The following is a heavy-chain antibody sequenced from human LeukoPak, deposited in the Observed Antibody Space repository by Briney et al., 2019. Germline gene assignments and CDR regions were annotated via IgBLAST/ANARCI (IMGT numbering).Heavy chain of an antibody. CDR2: ISSRSTTT. Sequence: GGSLRLSCAASGFTFSAYWMSWVRQAPGKGLEWLSYISSRSTTTYYADSVKGRFTISRDNAKNLLYLQMNNLSLEDTAVYYCARGGKGNYYYYFGMDVWGQGTTVTVSS. D-gene: IGHD1-1*01. CDR1: GFTFSAYW. J-gene: IGHJ6*02. CDR3: ARGGKGNYYYYFGMDV. V-gene: IGHV3-48*04.